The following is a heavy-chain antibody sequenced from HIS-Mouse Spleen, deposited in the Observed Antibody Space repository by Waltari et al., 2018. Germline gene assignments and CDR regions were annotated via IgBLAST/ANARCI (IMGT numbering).Heavy chain of an antibody. CDR1: GFPVSSYW. CDR3: ARDGGTGDFDY. Sequence: EVQLVESGGGLVQPGGSLRRSCAASGFPVSSYWIIGVRQAPGKGLEWVTNIKQDGSEKYYVDSVKGRFTISRDNAKNSLYLQMNSLRAEDTAVYYCARDGGTGDFDYWGQGTLVTVSS. V-gene: IGHV3-7*01. CDR2: IKQDGSEK. D-gene: IGHD7-27*01. J-gene: IGHJ4*02.